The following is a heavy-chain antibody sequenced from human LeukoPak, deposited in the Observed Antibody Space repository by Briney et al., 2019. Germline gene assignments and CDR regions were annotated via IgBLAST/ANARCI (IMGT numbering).Heavy chain of an antibody. J-gene: IGHJ3*02. D-gene: IGHD6-13*01. CDR2: ISYDGNNE. Sequence: GRSLRLSCAASGFTFGSYAMYWIRQAPGKGLEWVAVISYDGNNEYYADSVRGRFTISRDNSKKTIYLQMTSLRVEDTAVYYCARGREYSSSWYQRNAFDIWGQGTMVTVSS. CDR1: GFTFGSYA. V-gene: IGHV3-30-3*01. CDR3: ARGREYSSSWYQRNAFDI.